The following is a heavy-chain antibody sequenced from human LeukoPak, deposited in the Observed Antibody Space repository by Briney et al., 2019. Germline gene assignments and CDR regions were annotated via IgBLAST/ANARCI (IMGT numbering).Heavy chain of an antibody. Sequence: GGSLRLSCAASGFTFSKYLMHWVRQAPGKGLVWVSRTHGDGISTSYADSVKGRFTISRDNAKNTLYLQMNSLRAEDTAVYYCAIPHRYYYYMDVWGKGTSVTVSS. D-gene: IGHD1-14*01. J-gene: IGHJ6*03. V-gene: IGHV3-74*01. CDR3: AIPHRYYYYMDV. CDR2: THGDGIST. CDR1: GFTFSKYL.